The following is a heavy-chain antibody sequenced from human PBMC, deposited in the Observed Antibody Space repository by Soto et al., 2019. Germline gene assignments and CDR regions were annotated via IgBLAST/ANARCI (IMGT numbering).Heavy chain of an antibody. CDR1: GYTFINHG. V-gene: IGHV1-18*04. CDR3: ARDFYPLAYYFDP. J-gene: IGHJ4*02. CDR2: VSGSNGNT. Sequence: QVQLVQSEAEVKKPGASVKVSCEASGYTFINHGISWVRQAPGQGLEWMVWVSGSNGNTKYAQKFQGRVTMTTETSTSTAHMELRNLISDDTAVYFCARDFYPLAYYFDPWGQGTLVPVSS.